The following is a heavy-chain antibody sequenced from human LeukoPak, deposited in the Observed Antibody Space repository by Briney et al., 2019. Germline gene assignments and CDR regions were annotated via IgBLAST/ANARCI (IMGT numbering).Heavy chain of an antibody. CDR2: IYPGDSDT. CDR3: ARHGPYYYYYMDV. J-gene: IGHJ6*03. CDR1: GYTFTNYW. Sequence: NRGESLKISCKGSGYTFTNYWIGWVRQMPGKGLEFMGIIYPGDSDTRYSPSFQGQVTISVDKSINTAYLQWSSLKASDSAMYYCARHGPYYYYYMDVWGKGTTVTVSS. V-gene: IGHV5-51*01.